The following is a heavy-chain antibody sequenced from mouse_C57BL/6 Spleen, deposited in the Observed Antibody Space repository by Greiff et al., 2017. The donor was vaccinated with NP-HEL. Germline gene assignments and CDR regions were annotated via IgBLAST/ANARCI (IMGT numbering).Heavy chain of an antibody. V-gene: IGHV1-50*01. CDR1: GYTFTSYW. Sequence: VQLQQPGAELVKPGASVKLSCKASGYTFTSYWMQWVKQRPGQGLEWIGEIDPSDSYTNYNQKFKGKATLTVDTSSSTAYMQLSSLTSEDSAVYYCARKRGDGLAMDYWGQGTSVTVSS. CDR3: ARKRGDGLAMDY. CDR2: IDPSDSYT. D-gene: IGHD2-3*01. J-gene: IGHJ4*01.